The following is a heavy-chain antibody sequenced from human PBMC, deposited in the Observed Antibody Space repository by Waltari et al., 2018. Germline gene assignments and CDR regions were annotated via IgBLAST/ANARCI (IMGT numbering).Heavy chain of an antibody. CDR3: ASLASI. Sequence: EVQLVGSGGGLVKPGGSLRLCCEASGFAFSIYPMSWVRQAPGKGLEWVAFISVNSEYIFYADSVRGRFTISRDNAKNSLYLQMNSLTAEDTAVYYCASLASIWGQGTLVTVSS. J-gene: IGHJ4*02. D-gene: IGHD3-3*02. CDR2: ISVNSEYI. V-gene: IGHV3-21*02. CDR1: GFAFSIYP.